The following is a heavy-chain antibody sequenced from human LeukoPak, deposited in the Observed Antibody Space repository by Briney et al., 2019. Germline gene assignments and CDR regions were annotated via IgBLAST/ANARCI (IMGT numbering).Heavy chain of an antibody. V-gene: IGHV4-59*01. CDR3: ARELRGRWLQGDYYYYMDV. CDR2: IYYSGST. D-gene: IGHD5-24*01. J-gene: IGHJ6*03. Sequence: SETLSLTCTVSDGSISSYYWSWIRQPPGKGLEWIGYIYYSGSTNYNPSLKSRVTISVDTSKNQFSLKLSSVTAADTAVYYCARELRGRWLQGDYYYYMDVWGKGTTVTVSS. CDR1: DGSISSYY.